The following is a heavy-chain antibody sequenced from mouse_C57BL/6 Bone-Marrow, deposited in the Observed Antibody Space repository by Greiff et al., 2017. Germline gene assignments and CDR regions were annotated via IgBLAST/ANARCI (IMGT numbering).Heavy chain of an antibody. CDR3: ASITTVVALDY. D-gene: IGHD1-1*01. CDR1: GFNIKNTY. Sequence: VQLQQSVAELVRPGASVKLSCTASGFNIKNTYMNWVKQRTEQGLEWIGRIDPANGNTKYAPKFKGKATITADTSSNTAYLQLSSLTSEDTAIYYCASITTVVALDYWGQGTTLTVSS. J-gene: IGHJ2*01. CDR2: IDPANGNT. V-gene: IGHV14-3*01.